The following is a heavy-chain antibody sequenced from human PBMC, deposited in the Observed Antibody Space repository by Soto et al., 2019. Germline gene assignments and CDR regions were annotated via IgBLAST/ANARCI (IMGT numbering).Heavy chain of an antibody. Sequence: QVQLVESGGGVVQPGRSLRLSCAASGFTFSSYGMHWVRQAPGKGLEWVAVISYDGSNKYYADSVKGRFTISRDNSKNTLHLQMNSLRAEDTAVYYCAKVGSDAGTEPFWFDPWGQGTLVTVSS. CDR2: ISYDGSNK. CDR1: GFTFSSYG. CDR3: AKVGSDAGTEPFWFDP. V-gene: IGHV3-30*18. D-gene: IGHD1-26*01. J-gene: IGHJ5*02.